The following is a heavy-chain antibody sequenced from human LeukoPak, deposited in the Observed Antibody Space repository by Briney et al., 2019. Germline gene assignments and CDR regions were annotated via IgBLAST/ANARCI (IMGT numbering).Heavy chain of an antibody. Sequence: GASVKVSCKASGYTFTSYGISWVRQAPGQGLEWMGWISAYNGNTNYAQKLQGRVTMTTDTSTSTAYMELRSLRSDDTAVYYCARDGEFRLSPAAYCSGGSCYNWFDPWGQGTLVTVSS. CDR3: ARDGEFRLSPAAYCSGGSCYNWFDP. V-gene: IGHV1-18*01. J-gene: IGHJ5*02. CDR2: ISAYNGNT. CDR1: GYTFTSYG. D-gene: IGHD2-15*01.